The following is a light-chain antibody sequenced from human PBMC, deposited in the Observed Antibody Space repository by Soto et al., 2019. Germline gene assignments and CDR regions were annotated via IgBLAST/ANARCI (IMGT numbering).Light chain of an antibody. Sequence: DIQLTQSPSFLSASVGDRVTITCRASHAINNYLAWFRQKPGKAPNLLIYTASTLQSGVPSRFSGSGSVTEFTLTLSSLQPEDFATYFCQQFNTYPRTFGGGTKVEIK. CDR2: TAS. CDR1: HAINNY. CDR3: QQFNTYPRT. V-gene: IGKV1-9*01. J-gene: IGKJ4*01.